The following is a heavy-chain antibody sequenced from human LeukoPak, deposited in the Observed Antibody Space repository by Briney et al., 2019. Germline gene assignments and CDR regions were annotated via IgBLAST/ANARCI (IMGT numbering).Heavy chain of an antibody. CDR1: GFTFSSYA. CDR3: AKVTMGDVWFDP. V-gene: IGHV3-30*02. D-gene: IGHD3-16*01. Sequence: TGGSLRLSCAASGFTFSSYAIHWVRQAPGKGLEWVAFMHYDGRNILYADSVKGRSSISTDNSKNMVYLQMSSLRAEDTAVYYCAKVTMGDVWFDPWGQRTLVTVSS. J-gene: IGHJ5*02. CDR2: MHYDGRNI.